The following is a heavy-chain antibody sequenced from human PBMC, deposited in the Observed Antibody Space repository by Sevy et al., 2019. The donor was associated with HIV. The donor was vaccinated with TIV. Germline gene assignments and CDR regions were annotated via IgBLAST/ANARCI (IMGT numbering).Heavy chain of an antibody. V-gene: IGHV3-48*02. Sequence: GGSLRLSCAASGFTFSGYSLNWVRQAPGKGLKWVSYISRSGTTRHYADSVRGRFTISRDDAKNSLYLQMSSLRDEDTAVYYCARDDTASYLPVSWGQGTLVTVSS. CDR3: ARDDTASYLPVS. CDR1: GFTFSGYS. J-gene: IGHJ4*02. D-gene: IGHD3-10*01. CDR2: ISRSGTTR.